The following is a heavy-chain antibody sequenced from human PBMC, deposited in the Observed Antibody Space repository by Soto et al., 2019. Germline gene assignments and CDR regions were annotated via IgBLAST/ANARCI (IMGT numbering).Heavy chain of an antibody. CDR1: GFVFKDSS. V-gene: IGHV3-73*01. CDR2: IRDRAYSYAT. Sequence: GGSLRLSCAASGFVFKDSSIHWVRQASGKGLEWVGRIRDRAYSYATAYAASVTGRFTISRDDSTNTAYLQMNSLETEDTAIYYCTRLISAAQDYWGQGTQVTVS. D-gene: IGHD3-16*02. J-gene: IGHJ4*02. CDR3: TRLISAAQDY.